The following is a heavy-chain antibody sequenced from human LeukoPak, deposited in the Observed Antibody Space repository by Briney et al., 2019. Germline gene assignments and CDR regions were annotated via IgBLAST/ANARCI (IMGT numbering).Heavy chain of an antibody. J-gene: IGHJ4*02. Sequence: GASVKVSCKASGYTFTSYDINWVRQAAGQGLEWMGWMNPNSGNTGYAQKFQGRVTMTRNTSISTAYMELSSLRSEDTAVYYCARGGIGYDILAAHYWGQGTLVTVSS. CDR3: ARGGIGYDILAAHY. V-gene: IGHV1-8*01. CDR2: MNPNSGNT. D-gene: IGHD3-9*01. CDR1: GYTFTSYD.